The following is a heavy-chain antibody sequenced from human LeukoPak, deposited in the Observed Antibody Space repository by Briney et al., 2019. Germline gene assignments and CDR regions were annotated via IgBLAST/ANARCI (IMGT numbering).Heavy chain of an antibody. Sequence: PGGSLRLSCAASGFPFSSYGMHWVRQAPGKGLEWVAVIWYDGSNKYYADFVKGRFTISRDNSKNTLYLQMNSLRAEDTALYYCAKDWHYYDSSGYYYDGYWGQGTLVTVSS. CDR1: GFPFSSYG. CDR2: IWYDGSNK. CDR3: AKDWHYYDSSGYYYDGY. D-gene: IGHD3-22*01. J-gene: IGHJ4*02. V-gene: IGHV3-33*06.